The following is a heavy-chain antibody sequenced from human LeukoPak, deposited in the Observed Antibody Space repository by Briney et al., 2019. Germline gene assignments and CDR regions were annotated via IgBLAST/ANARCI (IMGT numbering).Heavy chain of an antibody. J-gene: IGHJ4*02. V-gene: IGHV3-49*04. D-gene: IGHD3-3*01. CDR2: IRSKAYGGTT. CDR1: GFTFGDYA. Sequence: GGSLRLSCTASGFTFGDYAMSWVRQAPGKGLEWVGFIRSKAYGGTTEYAASVKGRFTISRDDSKSIAYLQMNSLKTEDTAVYYCTREGFTIFGVVIPFDYWGQGTLVTVS. CDR3: TREGFTIFGVVIPFDY.